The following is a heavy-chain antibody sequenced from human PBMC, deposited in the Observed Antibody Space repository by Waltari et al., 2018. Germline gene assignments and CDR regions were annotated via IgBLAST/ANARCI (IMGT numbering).Heavy chain of an antibody. CDR2: INHSGST. V-gene: IGHV4-34*01. CDR3: ARGQGIALGLGYYYYGMDV. D-gene: IGHD6-13*01. Sequence: QVQLQQWGAGLLKPSETLSLTCAVYGGSFSGYYWSWIRQPTGKGLDWIGEINHSGSTNYNPSLKSRVTISVDTSKNQFSLKLSSVTAADTAVYYCARGQGIALGLGYYYYGMDVWGQGTTVTVSS. CDR1: GGSFSGYY. J-gene: IGHJ6*02.